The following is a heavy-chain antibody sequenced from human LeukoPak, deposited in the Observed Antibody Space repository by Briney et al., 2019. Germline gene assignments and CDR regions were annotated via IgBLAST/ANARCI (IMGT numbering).Heavy chain of an antibody. V-gene: IGHV3-66*01. CDR1: GLIVSSNH. CDR3: ATLNTAMATGYFDY. D-gene: IGHD5-18*01. CDR2: IYSSDYR. Sequence: GGSLRLSCAASGLIVSSNHMNWVRQAPGKGLEWVSIIYSSDYRYYADSVKGRFTISRDNSKNTLYLQMNSLRAEDTAVYYCATLNTAMATGYFDYWGQGTLVTVSS. J-gene: IGHJ4*02.